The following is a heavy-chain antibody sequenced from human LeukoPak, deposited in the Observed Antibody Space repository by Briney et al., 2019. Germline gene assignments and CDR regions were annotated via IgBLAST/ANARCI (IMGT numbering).Heavy chain of an antibody. CDR3: ARGFRLVAGVNYYYYYMDV. D-gene: IGHD6-19*01. V-gene: IGHV1-2*02. J-gene: IGHJ6*03. Sequence: ASVKVSCKASGYTFTGYYMHWVRQAPGQGLEWMAWINPNSGGTNYAQKFQGRVTMTRDTSISTAYMELSRLRSDDTAVYYCARGFRLVAGVNYYYYYMDVWGKGTTVTVSS. CDR1: GYTFTGYY. CDR2: INPNSGGT.